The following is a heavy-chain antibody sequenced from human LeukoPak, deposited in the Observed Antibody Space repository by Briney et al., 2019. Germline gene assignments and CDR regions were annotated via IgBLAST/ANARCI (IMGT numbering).Heavy chain of an antibody. Sequence: GESLKISCKGSGYSFTNYWIAWVRQMPGRGLEWMGIIYPGDSDTRYSPSFQGQVTISADKSISTAYLQWSSLKASDTAMYYCARAGRYCSSTSCYQYYFDYWGQGTLVTVSS. J-gene: IGHJ4*02. CDR2: IYPGDSDT. D-gene: IGHD2-2*01. CDR3: ARAGRYCSSTSCYQYYFDY. CDR1: GYSFTNYW. V-gene: IGHV5-51*01.